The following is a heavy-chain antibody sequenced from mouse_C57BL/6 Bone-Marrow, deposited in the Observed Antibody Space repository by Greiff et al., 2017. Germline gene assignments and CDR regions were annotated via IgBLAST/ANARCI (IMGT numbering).Heavy chain of an antibody. Sequence: VQLQQPGAELVKPGASVKMSCKASGYTFTSYWITWVKQRPGQGLEWIGDIYPGSGSTNYNEKFKSKVTLTVDTSSSTAYMQLSSLTSEDSAVYYCARGGLRPYYFDYWGQGTTLTVSS. CDR2: IYPGSGST. CDR1: GYTFTSYW. J-gene: IGHJ2*01. D-gene: IGHD2-2*01. V-gene: IGHV1-55*01. CDR3: ARGGLRPYYFDY.